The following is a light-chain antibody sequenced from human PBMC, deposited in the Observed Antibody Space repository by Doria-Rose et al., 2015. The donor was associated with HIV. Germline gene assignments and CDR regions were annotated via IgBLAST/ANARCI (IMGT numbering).Light chain of an antibody. Sequence: DIRMTQSPESLGMSLGERATLNCKSSQSLLYTSKHYLAWYQQKSGQPPKLLIYWASTRQSGVPARFSGSGSGTDFTLTISSLEAEDVAVYYCQQYYDTPSFGPGTTVDIK. J-gene: IGKJ3*01. CDR3: QQYYDTPS. CDR1: QSLLYTSKHY. CDR2: WAS. V-gene: IGKV4-1*01.